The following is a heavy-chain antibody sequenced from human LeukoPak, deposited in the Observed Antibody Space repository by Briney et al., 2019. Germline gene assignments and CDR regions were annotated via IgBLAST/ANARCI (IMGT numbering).Heavy chain of an antibody. D-gene: IGHD6-13*01. V-gene: IGHV3-21*01. CDR1: GFTVSSNY. J-gene: IGHJ4*02. Sequence: GGSLRLSCAASGFTVSSNYMSWVRQAPGKGLEWVSSISSSSSDIFYADSVKGRFTISRDNAENSLFLQMNSLRAEDTAVYYCARDFSTAAPGIVYWGQGTLVTVSS. CDR3: ARDFSTAAPGIVY. CDR2: ISSSSSDI.